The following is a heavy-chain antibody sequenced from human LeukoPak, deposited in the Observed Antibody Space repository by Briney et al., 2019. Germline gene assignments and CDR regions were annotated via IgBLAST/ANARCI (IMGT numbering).Heavy chain of an antibody. V-gene: IGHV4-4*07. D-gene: IGHD6-13*01. CDR3: ARDIAAAATEDWFDP. CDR1: GGSISSYY. J-gene: IGHJ5*02. CDR2: IYTSGST. Sequence: PSETLSLTCTVSGGSISSYYWSWIRQPAGKGLEWIGRIYTSGSTNYNPSLKSRVTMSVDTSKNQFSLKLSSVTAADTAVYYCARDIAAAATEDWFDPWGQGTLVTVSS.